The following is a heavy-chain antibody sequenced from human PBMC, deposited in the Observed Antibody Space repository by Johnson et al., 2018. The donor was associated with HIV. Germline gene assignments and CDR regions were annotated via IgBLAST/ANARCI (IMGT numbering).Heavy chain of an antibody. V-gene: IGHV3-30-3*01. Sequence: QVQLVESGGGLIQPGGSLRLSCAAFGFAVSSNYMSWVRQAPGKGLEWVAVISYDGNNKYYADSVNGRFTISRDNSKNTMNLQMNSVRAEDTALFYCARERGYDILTGSHAFDIWGQGTMVTVSS. J-gene: IGHJ3*02. CDR2: ISYDGNNK. D-gene: IGHD3-9*01. CDR3: ARERGYDILTGSHAFDI. CDR1: GFAVSSNY.